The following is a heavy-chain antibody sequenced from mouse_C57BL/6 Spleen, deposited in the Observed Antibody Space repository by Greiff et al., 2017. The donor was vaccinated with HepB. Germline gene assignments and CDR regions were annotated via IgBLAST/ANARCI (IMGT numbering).Heavy chain of an antibody. CDR3: ARKTGFDY. J-gene: IGHJ2*01. V-gene: IGHV1-82*01. D-gene: IGHD4-1*01. CDR1: GYAFSSSW. CDR2: IYPGDGDT. Sequence: QVQLQQSGPELVQPGASVKISCKASGYAFSSSWMNWVKQRPGKGLEWIGRIYPGDGDTNYNGKFKGKATLTADNSASTAYMQLSSLTSEDSAVYFCARKTGFDYWGQGTTLTVSS.